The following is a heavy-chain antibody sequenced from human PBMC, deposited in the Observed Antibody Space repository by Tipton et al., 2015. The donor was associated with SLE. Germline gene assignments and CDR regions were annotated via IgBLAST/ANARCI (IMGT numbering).Heavy chain of an antibody. Sequence: RSLRLSCAASGLTFSSYAMHWVRQAQGKGLEWVAVISYDGSNKYYADSVKGRFTISRDNSKNTLYLQMNSLRAEDTSVYYCARDSYGMDVWGQGTTVTVSS. J-gene: IGHJ6*02. CDR2: ISYDGSNK. CDR3: ARDSYGMDV. CDR1: GLTFSSYA. V-gene: IGHV3-30*04.